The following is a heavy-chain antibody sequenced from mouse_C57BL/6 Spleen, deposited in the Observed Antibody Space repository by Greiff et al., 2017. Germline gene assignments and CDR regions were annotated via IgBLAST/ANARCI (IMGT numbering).Heavy chain of an antibody. Sequence: QVQLQQSGAELVRPGASVKLSCKASGYTFTDYYINWVKQRPGQGLEWIARIYPGSGNTYYNEKFKGKATLTAEKSSSTAYMQLSSLTSEDSAVYFCARMGGRDAMDYWGQGTSVTVSS. D-gene: IGHD4-1*01. CDR3: ARMGGRDAMDY. CDR1: GYTFTDYY. V-gene: IGHV1-76*01. CDR2: IYPGSGNT. J-gene: IGHJ4*01.